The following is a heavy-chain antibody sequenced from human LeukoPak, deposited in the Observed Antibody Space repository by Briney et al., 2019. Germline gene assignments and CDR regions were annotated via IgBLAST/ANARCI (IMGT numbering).Heavy chain of an antibody. D-gene: IGHD5-18*01. V-gene: IGHV4-39*07. J-gene: IGHJ4*02. CDR2: IFYSGNA. CDR1: GVSVSSNTYY. CDR3: ARARGYSSGRTGYFDY. Sequence: PSETLCLTCTVSGVSVSSNTYYWGWIRQPPGKGLEWLAYIFYSGNAYYTPTLKSRVTISIDTSKNQFSLRLISVTAADTAVYYCARARGYSSGRTGYFDYWGQGTLVTVSS.